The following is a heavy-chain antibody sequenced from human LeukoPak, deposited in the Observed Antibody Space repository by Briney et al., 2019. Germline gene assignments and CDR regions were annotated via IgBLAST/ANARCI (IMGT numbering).Heavy chain of an antibody. D-gene: IGHD6-19*01. J-gene: IGHJ4*02. V-gene: IGHV3-33*01. CDR1: GFTFSSYG. CDR2: IWYDGSNK. Sequence: GGSLRLSCAASGFTFSSYGMHWVRQAPGKGLEWVAVIWYDGSNKYYADSVKGRFTISRDNSKNTLYLRMNSLRAEDTAVYYCAREQVAGPIDYWGQGTLVTVSS. CDR3: AREQVAGPIDY.